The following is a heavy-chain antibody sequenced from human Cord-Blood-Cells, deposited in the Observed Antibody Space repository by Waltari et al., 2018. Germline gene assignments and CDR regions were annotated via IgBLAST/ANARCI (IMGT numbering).Heavy chain of an antibody. CDR1: GGSFSGYY. V-gene: IGHV4-34*01. J-gene: IGHJ6*02. CDR3: ASPPPPAGTPYYYYGMDV. Sequence: QVQLQQWGAGLLKPSETLSLTCAVYGGSFSGYYWSWIRQPPGKGLELIGEINHSGSTNYNPSLKSRVTISVDTSKNQFSLKLSSVTAADTAVYYCASPPPPAGTPYYYYGMDVWGQGTTVTVSS. D-gene: IGHD6-13*01. CDR2: INHSGST.